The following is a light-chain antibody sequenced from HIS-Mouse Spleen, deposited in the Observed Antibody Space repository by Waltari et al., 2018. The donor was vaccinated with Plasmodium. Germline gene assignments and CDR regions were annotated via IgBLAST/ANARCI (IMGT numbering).Light chain of an antibody. V-gene: IGLV3-10*01. J-gene: IGLJ3*02. CDR3: YSTDSSGNHRV. CDR1: ALPKKY. Sequence: SYELTQPPSVSVSPGQTARITCSGDALPKKYAYWYQPKSGQAPVLVIYEDSKRPSGMPERFSGSSPGTMATLTISGAQVEDEADYYCYSTDSSGNHRVFGGGTKLTVL. CDR2: EDS.